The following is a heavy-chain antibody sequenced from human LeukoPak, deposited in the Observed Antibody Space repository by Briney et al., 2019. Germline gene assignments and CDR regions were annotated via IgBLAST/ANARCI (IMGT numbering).Heavy chain of an antibody. CDR2: ISGGGGST. V-gene: IGHV3-23*01. Sequence: PGGSLRLSCAASGFTFSSYWMSWVRQAPGKGLEWVSAISGGGGSTYYADSVKGRFTISRDNSKNTLYLQMNSLRAEDSAVYYCANTPPPIGYCSGGSCHDYWGQGTLVTVSS. CDR3: ANTPPPIGYCSGGSCHDY. J-gene: IGHJ4*02. CDR1: GFTFSSYW. D-gene: IGHD2-15*01.